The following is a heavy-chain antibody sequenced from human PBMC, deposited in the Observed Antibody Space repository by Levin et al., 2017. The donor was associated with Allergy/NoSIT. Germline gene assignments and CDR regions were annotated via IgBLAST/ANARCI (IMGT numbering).Heavy chain of an antibody. CDR1: GSTFTSYW. V-gene: IGHV5-10-1*01. J-gene: IGHJ4*02. D-gene: IGHD2-15*01. CDR3: ATLDCTAGSCHEDDFDY. Sequence: GESLKISCKGSGSTFTSYWISWVRPMPGKGLEWMGRIDPTDSYTDYSPSFQGHVTISADKSISTAYLQWRSLKASDIAIYYCATLDCTAGSCHEDDFDYWGQGTLVTVSS. CDR2: IDPTDSYT.